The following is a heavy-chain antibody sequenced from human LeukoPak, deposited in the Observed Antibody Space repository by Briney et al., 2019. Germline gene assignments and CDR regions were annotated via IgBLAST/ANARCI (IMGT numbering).Heavy chain of an antibody. CDR2: ISGSGGST. CDR3: AKEDYIAVAGNIDY. CDR1: GFTFTNAW. J-gene: IGHJ4*02. D-gene: IGHD6-19*01. V-gene: IGHV3-23*01. Sequence: GGSLRLSCVDSGFTFTNAWMSWVRQAPGKGLEWVSAISGSGGSTYYADSVKGRFTISRDNSKNTLYLQMNSLRAEDTVVYYCAKEDYIAVAGNIDYWGQGTLVTVSS.